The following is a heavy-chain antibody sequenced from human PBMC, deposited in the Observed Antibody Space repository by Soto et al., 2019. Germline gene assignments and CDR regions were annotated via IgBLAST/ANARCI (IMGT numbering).Heavy chain of an antibody. CDR3: AKVTYYDSSGVDY. D-gene: IGHD3-22*01. J-gene: IGHJ4*02. CDR1: GFTFSSYT. CDR2: ISYDGSDK. V-gene: IGHV3-30*04. Sequence: GGSLRLSCAASGFTFSSYTMHWVRQTPGKGLERVAVISYDGSDKYYADSVKGRFTISRDNSKNTLYLQMNSLRAEDTAVYYCAKVTYYDSSGVDYWGQGTLVTVSS.